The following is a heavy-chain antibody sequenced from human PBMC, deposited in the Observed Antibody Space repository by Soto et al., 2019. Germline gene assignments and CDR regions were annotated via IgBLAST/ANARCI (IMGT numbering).Heavy chain of an antibody. CDR3: ARVRVVPAYYYYYMDV. CDR1: GGTFSSYT. Sequence: GASVKVSCKASGGTFSSYTISWVRQAPGQGLEWMGRIIPILGIANYAQKFQGRVTITADKSTSTAYMELSSLRSEDTAVYYCARVRVVPAYYYYYMDVWGKGTTVTVSS. J-gene: IGHJ6*03. D-gene: IGHD2-2*01. CDR2: IIPILGIA. V-gene: IGHV1-69*02.